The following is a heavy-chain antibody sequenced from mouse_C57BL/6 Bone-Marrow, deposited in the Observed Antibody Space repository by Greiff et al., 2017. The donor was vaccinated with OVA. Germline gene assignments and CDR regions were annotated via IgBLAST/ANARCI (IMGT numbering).Heavy chain of an antibody. CDR2: ISDGGSYT. D-gene: IGHD1-1*01. J-gene: IGHJ2*01. Sequence: EVKLEESGEGLVKPGGSLKLSCAASGFTFSSYAMSWVRQTPEKRLEWVATISDGGSYTYYPDNVKGRFTISRDNAKNNLYLQMSHLKSEDTAMYYCASLITTVVEENYFDYWGQGTTLTVSS. CDR3: ASLITTVVEENYFDY. V-gene: IGHV5-4*03. CDR1: GFTFSSYA.